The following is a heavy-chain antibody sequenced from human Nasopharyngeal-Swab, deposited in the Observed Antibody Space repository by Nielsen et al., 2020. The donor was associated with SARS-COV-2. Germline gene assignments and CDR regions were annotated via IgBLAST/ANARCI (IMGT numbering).Heavy chain of an antibody. CDR2: IWYDGSNK. CDR3: ARERGEYGDYWGEAFDI. V-gene: IGHV3-33*01. J-gene: IGHJ3*02. CDR1: GFTFSSYG. Sequence: GESLKISCAASGFTFSSYGMHWVRQAPGKGLEWVAVIWYDGSNKYYADSVKGRFTISRDNSKNTLYLQMNSLRAEDTAVHYCARERGEYGDYWGEAFDIWGQGTMVTVSS. D-gene: IGHD4-17*01.